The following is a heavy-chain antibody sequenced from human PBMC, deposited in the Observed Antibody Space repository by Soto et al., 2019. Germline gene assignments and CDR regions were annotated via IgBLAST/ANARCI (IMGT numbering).Heavy chain of an antibody. D-gene: IGHD6-19*01. Sequence: TGGSLRLSCGVSGFTLSNYAMSWVRQAPGKGLEWVSTITDSGMNTFYADSVRGRFTISRDSSNNTLFLQMNSLRPEDTALYYCAKRAGRVYHYFDYWGQGTLVTVSS. CDR2: ITDSGMNT. CDR1: GFTLSNYA. J-gene: IGHJ4*02. V-gene: IGHV3-23*01. CDR3: AKRAGRVYHYFDY.